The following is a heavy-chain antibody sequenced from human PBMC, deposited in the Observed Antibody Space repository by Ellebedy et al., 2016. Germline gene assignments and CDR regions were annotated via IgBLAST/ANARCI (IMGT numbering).Heavy chain of an antibody. V-gene: IGHV3-72*01. CDR2: TRNKADSYTT. J-gene: IGHJ6*03. CDR1: GFTLSDHY. Sequence: GESLKISCAASGFTLSDHYVDWVRQAPGKGLEWVGRTRNKADSYTTEYAASVKGRFTISRDDSKNSLYLQMNSLKTEDTAVYFCARQGYYYMDVWGKGTTIIVSS. CDR3: ARQGYYYMDV.